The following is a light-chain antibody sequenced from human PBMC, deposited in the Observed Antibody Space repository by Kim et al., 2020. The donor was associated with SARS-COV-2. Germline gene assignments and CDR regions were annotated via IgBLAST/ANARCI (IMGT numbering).Light chain of an antibody. CDR2: QDA. V-gene: IGLV3-1*01. CDR3: QAWDNNSYVV. J-gene: IGLJ2*01. CDR1: KLGDQY. Sequence: SYELTQPPSLSVSPGQTASITCSGNKLGDQYACWYQQKPGQSPVLVIYQDAKRPSGIPERFSGSNSGNTATLTISGTQAMDEAAYYCQAWDNNSYVVFGGGTQLTVL.